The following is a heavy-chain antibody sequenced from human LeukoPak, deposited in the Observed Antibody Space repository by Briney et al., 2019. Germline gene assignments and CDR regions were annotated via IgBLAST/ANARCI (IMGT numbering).Heavy chain of an antibody. J-gene: IGHJ6*03. CDR1: GFTFDDYA. CDR3: AKDSRSWYNNYYYYMDV. D-gene: IGHD6-13*01. CDR2: ISWDGGST. V-gene: IGHV3-43D*03. Sequence: GGSLRLSCAASGFTFDDYAMHWVRQAPGKGLEWVSLISWDGGSTYYADSVKGRFTISRDNSKNSLYLQMNSLRAEDTALYYCAKDSRSWYNNYYYYMDVWGKGTTVTVSS.